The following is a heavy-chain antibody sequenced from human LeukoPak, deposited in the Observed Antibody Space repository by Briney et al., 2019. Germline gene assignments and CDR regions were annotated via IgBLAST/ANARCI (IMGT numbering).Heavy chain of an antibody. V-gene: IGHV3-74*01. J-gene: IGHJ2*01. CDR1: GFTFSSNW. Sequence: GGSLRLSCAGSGFTFSSNWMHWVRQAPGKGLVWVSRINSDGSSTSYADSVKGRFTISRDNGKNTVYLQMNSLRVEDTAVYYCARDPSPYYWYFDLWGRGTLVTVSS. CDR2: INSDGSST. CDR3: ARDPSPYYWYFDL.